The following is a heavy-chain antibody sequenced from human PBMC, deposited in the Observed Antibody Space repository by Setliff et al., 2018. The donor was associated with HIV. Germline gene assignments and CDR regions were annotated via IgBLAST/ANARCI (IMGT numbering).Heavy chain of an antibody. Sequence: SETLSLTCTVSGGSTSVYYWSWIRQAPGKGLEWMGYIYSGGSTNYNPSLKSRVTISEDTSKNQLSLKLRSVTAADTAVYYCARKGNWNYPYDYWGPGTLVTVSS. CDR1: GGSTSVYY. V-gene: IGHV4-4*09. CDR2: IYSGGST. D-gene: IGHD1-7*01. CDR3: ARKGNWNYPYDY. J-gene: IGHJ4*02.